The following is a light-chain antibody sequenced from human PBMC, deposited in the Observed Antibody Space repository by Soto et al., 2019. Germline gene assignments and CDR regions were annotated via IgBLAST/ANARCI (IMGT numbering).Light chain of an antibody. J-gene: IGLJ1*01. V-gene: IGLV2-14*01. CDR2: DVS. Sequence: SVLTQPASVSGSPGQSITISCTGTSSDVGGYNYVSWYQQHPGKAPKLMIYDVSNRPSGVSNRFSGSKSGNTASLTISGLQAEDEADYYCSSYTSSSTLYVSGAGTKVT. CDR3: SSYTSSSTLYV. CDR1: SSDVGGYNY.